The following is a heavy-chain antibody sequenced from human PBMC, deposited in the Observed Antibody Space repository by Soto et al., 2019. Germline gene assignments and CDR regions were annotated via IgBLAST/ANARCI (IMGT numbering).Heavy chain of an antibody. Sequence: GGSLRLSCAASGFTFSDYYMSWIRQAPGKGLEWVSYISGSGSTIYYADSVKGRFTISRDNAKNSLYLQMNSLRAEDTAVYYCARHYSVWGSRGDFDYWGQGTLVTVSS. D-gene: IGHD6-13*01. CDR3: ARHYSVWGSRGDFDY. CDR2: ISGSGSTI. CDR1: GFTFSDYY. V-gene: IGHV3-11*01. J-gene: IGHJ4*02.